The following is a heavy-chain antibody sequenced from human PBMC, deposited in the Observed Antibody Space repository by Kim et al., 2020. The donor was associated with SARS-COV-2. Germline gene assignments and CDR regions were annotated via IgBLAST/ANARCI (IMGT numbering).Heavy chain of an antibody. CDR3: AKRGWAAALDY. Sequence: GGSLRLSCAASGFTFSNYGMHWVRQAPGKGLEWVAAITYDGSKQYYADSVKGRFTISRDNSKNTLYLQMDSLRAEDTALYYCAKRGWAAALDYWGQGTLVTVSS. CDR1: GFTFSNYG. CDR2: ITYDGSKQ. J-gene: IGHJ4*02. D-gene: IGHD2-2*01. V-gene: IGHV3-30*18.